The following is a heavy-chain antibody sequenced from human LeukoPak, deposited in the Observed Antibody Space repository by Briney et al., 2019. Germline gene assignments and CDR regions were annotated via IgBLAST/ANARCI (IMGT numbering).Heavy chain of an antibody. V-gene: IGHV3-11*01. CDR2: ISSSGSTI. D-gene: IGHD4-17*01. Sequence: KSGGSLRLSCAASGFTFSDYYMSWIRQAPGKGLEWVSYISSSGSTIYYADSVKGRFTISRDNAKNSLYLQMNSLRAEDTAVYYCARGSYGDYSTYDAFDIWGQGTMVTVSS. J-gene: IGHJ3*02. CDR1: GFTFSDYY. CDR3: ARGSYGDYSTYDAFDI.